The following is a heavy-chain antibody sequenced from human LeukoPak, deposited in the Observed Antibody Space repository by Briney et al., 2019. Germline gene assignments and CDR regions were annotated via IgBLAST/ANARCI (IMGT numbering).Heavy chain of an antibody. D-gene: IGHD5-12*01. CDR3: ARGPSGYHNT. V-gene: IGHV3-7*01. Sequence: GGSLRLSCGASGFTFSNYWMSWVRQVPGKGLEWVANIKQDGSEKYYVDSGKGRFTISRDNAKNSLYLEMNSLRAEDAGVYYCARGPSGYHNTGGQGTLVTVSS. CDR2: IKQDGSEK. CDR1: GFTFSNYW. J-gene: IGHJ4*02.